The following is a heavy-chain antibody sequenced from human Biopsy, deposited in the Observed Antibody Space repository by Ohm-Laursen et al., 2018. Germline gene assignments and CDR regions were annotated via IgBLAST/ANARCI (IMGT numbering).Heavy chain of an antibody. CDR1: GSTFNDYF. J-gene: IGHJ1*01. V-gene: IGHV1-2*02. Sequence: SSVKVSCKASGSTFNDYFIHWVRQSPGQGLEWMGWVNPNSGATNSAENFRDRVTLTRDTSISAVYIELRRLKSDDAAVYYCATKSTGYFHHWGQGTLVIVSS. CDR2: VNPNSGAT. CDR3: ATKSTGYFHH.